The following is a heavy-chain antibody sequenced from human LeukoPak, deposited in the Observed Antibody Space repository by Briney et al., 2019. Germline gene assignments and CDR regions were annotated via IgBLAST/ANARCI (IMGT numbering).Heavy chain of an antibody. D-gene: IGHD3-16*01. V-gene: IGHV4-39*01. CDR2: IYDSGST. Sequence: PSETLSLTCTVSGGSIRSSYYYWGWIRQPPGKGLEWIWSIYDSGSTYYNPSLKRRVTISVDTSKNQFSLKLDSVTAADTAVYYCHRNYGPWGQGTLVPVS. J-gene: IGHJ4*02. CDR3: HRNYGP. CDR1: GGSIRSSYYY.